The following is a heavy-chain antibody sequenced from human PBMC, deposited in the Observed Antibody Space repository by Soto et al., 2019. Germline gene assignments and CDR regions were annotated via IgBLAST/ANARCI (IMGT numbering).Heavy chain of an antibody. CDR2: IYYSGST. V-gene: IGHV4-31*03. D-gene: IGHD2-15*01. CDR3: ARVKYCSGGSCYSGNDYGDYDLPYFDY. CDR1: GGSISSGGYY. J-gene: IGHJ4*02. Sequence: SETLSLTCTVSGGSISSGGYYWSWIRQHPGKGLEWIGYIYYSGSTYYNPSLKSRVSISVDTSKNQFSLKLSSVTAADTAVYYCARVKYCSGGSCYSGNDYGDYDLPYFDYWGQGTLVTVSS.